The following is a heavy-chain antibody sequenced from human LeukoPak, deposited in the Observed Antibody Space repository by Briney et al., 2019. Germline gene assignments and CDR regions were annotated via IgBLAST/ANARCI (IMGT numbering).Heavy chain of an antibody. CDR3: AEGLNSEHYPYFDY. J-gene: IGHJ4*02. Sequence: GGSLRLSCAASGFTFSSYAMSWVRQAPGSGLEWVSATSGSGGNTYYADSVKGRFTISRDNSKDTLYLQMNSLRAEDTAVYYCAEGLNSEHYPYFDYWGQGTLVTVSS. V-gene: IGHV3-23*01. CDR1: GFTFSSYA. CDR2: TSGSGGNT. D-gene: IGHD1-26*01.